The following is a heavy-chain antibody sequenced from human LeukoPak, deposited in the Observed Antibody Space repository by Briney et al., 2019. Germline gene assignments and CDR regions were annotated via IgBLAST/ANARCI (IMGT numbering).Heavy chain of an antibody. CDR3: ARDILRFLEWTDDAFAI. J-gene: IGHJ3*02. CDR1: GGSISSYY. D-gene: IGHD3-3*01. CDR2: IYTSGST. V-gene: IGHV4-4*07. Sequence: PETLSLTCTVSGGSISSYYWSWIRQPAGKGQEWIGRIYTSGSTNYNPSLKSRVTMSVDTSKNQFSLKLSSVTAADTAVYYCARDILRFLEWTDDAFAIWGQGTMVTVSA.